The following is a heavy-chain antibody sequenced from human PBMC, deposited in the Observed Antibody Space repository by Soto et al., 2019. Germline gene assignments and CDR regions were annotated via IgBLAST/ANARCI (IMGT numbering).Heavy chain of an antibody. CDR1: GYTFTGYY. J-gene: IGHJ6*02. V-gene: IGHV1-2*02. CDR2: INPNSGGT. CDR3: VXSYGGKSYYHYYYGMDV. Sequence: ASVKVSCKASGYTFTGYYMHWVRQAPGQGLEWMGWINPNSGGTNYAQKFQDRVTMTRDTSISTAYMELSRLRSDDTAVYYCVXSYGGKSYYHYYYGMDVWGQGTTVTVSS. D-gene: IGHD4-17*01.